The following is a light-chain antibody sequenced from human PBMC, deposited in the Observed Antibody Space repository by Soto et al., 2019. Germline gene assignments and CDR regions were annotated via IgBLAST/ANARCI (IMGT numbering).Light chain of an antibody. J-gene: IGKJ1*01. Sequence: EIVLTQSPGTLSLSTGERATLSCRASQSVSSSCLAWYQQKPGQAPRLLIYGASSRATGIPDRFSGSGSGTDFTLTISRLVPEDFALYYCQHDGSSPTFGRGTKVEIK. CDR3: QHDGSSPT. V-gene: IGKV3-20*01. CDR2: GAS. CDR1: QSVSSSC.